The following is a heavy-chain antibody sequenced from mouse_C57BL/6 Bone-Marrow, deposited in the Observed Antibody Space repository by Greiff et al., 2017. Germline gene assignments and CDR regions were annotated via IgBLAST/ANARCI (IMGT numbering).Heavy chain of an antibody. J-gene: IGHJ3*01. CDR3: TRDPGIYYGELGGFAY. D-gene: IGHD2-1*01. CDR2: ISSGGDYI. CDR1: GFTFSSYA. Sequence: EVKLVESGEGLVKPGGSLKLSCAASGFTFSSYAMSWVRQTPEKRLEWVAYISSGGDYIYYADTVKGRFTISRDNARNTLYLQMSSLKSEDTAMYYCTRDPGIYYGELGGFAYWGQGTLVTVSA. V-gene: IGHV5-9-1*02.